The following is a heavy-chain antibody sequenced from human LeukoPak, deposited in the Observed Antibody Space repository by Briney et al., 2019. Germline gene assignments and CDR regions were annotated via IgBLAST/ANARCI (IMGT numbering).Heavy chain of an antibody. J-gene: IGHJ4*02. CDR1: GFTFSSYA. CDR3: AKAFGESSYGFDY. V-gene: IGHV3-23*01. D-gene: IGHD3-10*01. CDR2: IGGSGGST. Sequence: GGLRLSCAASGFTFSSYAMSWVRQAPGKGLEWVSAIGGSGGSTYYADSVKGRFTISRDNSKNTLYLQMNSLRAEDTAVYYCAKAFGESSYGFDYWGQGTLVTVSS.